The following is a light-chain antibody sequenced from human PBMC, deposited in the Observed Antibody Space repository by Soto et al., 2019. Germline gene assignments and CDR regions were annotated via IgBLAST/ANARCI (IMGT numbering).Light chain of an antibody. CDR1: SSDVGGYNY. Sequence: QSALTQPASVSGSPGQSITISCTGTSSDVGGYNYVSWYQQHPGKAPKLMIYEVSKRPSGVPDRFSGSKSGNTASLTVSGLQAEDGADYYCSSYAGSNNHVLFGGGTKLTVL. V-gene: IGLV2-8*01. J-gene: IGLJ2*01. CDR3: SSYAGSNNHVL. CDR2: EVS.